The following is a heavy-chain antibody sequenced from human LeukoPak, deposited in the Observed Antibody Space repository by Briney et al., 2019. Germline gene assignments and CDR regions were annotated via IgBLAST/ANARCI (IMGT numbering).Heavy chain of an antibody. CDR1: GFTVSSNY. Sequence: GGSLRLSCVASGFTVSSNYMTWVRQAPGKGLEWVSVIYSGGTTYYADSVKGRFTISRDNSKNTLYLQMNSLRAEDTAVYYCARDMAATGTIDIWGQGTMVTVSS. J-gene: IGHJ3*02. V-gene: IGHV3-53*01. CDR3: ARDMAATGTIDI. D-gene: IGHD6-13*01. CDR2: IYSGGTT.